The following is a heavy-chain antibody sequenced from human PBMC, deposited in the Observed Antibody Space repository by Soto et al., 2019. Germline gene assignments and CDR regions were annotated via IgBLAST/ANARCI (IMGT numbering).Heavy chain of an antibody. J-gene: IGHJ3*02. V-gene: IGHV1-69*02. CDR2: IIPILGIA. Sequence: QVQLVQSGAEVKKPGSSVKVSCKASGGTFSSYTISWVRQAPGQGLEWMGRIIPILGIANYAQKFQGRVTITADKSTSTAYMELSSLRSEDTAVYYCASSSYYDSSGYSGLGLDAFDIWGQGTMVTVSS. CDR3: ASSSYYDSSGYSGLGLDAFDI. D-gene: IGHD3-22*01. CDR1: GGTFSSYT.